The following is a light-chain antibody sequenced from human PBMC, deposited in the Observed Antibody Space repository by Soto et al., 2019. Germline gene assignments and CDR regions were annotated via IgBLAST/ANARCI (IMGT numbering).Light chain of an antibody. Sequence: ELVLTQSPGTLSLSPGERATLSCRASQSVSSSYLAWYQQKPGQAPRLLIYAASSRATGIPDRFSGSGSGTDFTLTISRLEPEDFAVYFCQQYGTSLPFTFGQGTK. CDR2: AAS. CDR3: QQYGTSLPFT. V-gene: IGKV3-20*01. CDR1: QSVSSSY. J-gene: IGKJ2*01.